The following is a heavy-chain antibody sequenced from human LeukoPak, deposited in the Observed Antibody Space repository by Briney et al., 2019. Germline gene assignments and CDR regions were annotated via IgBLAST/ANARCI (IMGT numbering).Heavy chain of an antibody. D-gene: IGHD6-6*01. J-gene: IGHJ4*02. CDR3: AKEEAGRRSGLAH. CDR1: GPTFVSYA. Sequence: PGRSPTPSCAAAGPTFVSYATSWVRHRPGKGLEWVSGIAVRGAGTFRADSVKGRFTISRDNFNNILFLQMNTLRAEDTALYYCAKEEAGRRSGLAHWGQGALVTVSS. V-gene: IGHV3-23*01. CDR2: IAVRGAGT.